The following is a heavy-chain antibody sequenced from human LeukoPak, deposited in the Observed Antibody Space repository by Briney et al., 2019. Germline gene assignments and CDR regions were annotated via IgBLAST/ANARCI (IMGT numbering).Heavy chain of an antibody. Sequence: VASVMVSCKASGYTFTKYYMNWVRQAPGQGLEWMGIMHPTGDSTNYAQKFQGRVTLTRDTSTGTFYMELSSLTSEDTAVYYCARHDFDLPMIYSFFVHWGQGTLVTVSS. D-gene: IGHD3-3*01. CDR2: MHPTGDST. CDR3: ARHDFDLPMIYSFFVH. V-gene: IGHV1-46*01. CDR1: GYTFTKYY. J-gene: IGHJ5*02.